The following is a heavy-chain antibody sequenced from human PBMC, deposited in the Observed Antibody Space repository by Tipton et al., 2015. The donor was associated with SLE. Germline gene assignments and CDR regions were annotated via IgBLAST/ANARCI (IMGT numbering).Heavy chain of an antibody. V-gene: IGHV4-39*07. Sequence: TLSLTCTVFGGSIRSSRHFWGWIRQPPGKGLEWIGVLYYSGNTYYNPSLKSPVTLSIDTSKNQFSLKMRSVTAADTAVYFCARGYCSDGVCYGFGFFDYWGQGNLVTVSS. CDR1: GGSIRSSRHF. CDR3: ARGYCSDGVCYGFGFFDY. CDR2: LYYSGNT. D-gene: IGHD2-8*01. J-gene: IGHJ4*02.